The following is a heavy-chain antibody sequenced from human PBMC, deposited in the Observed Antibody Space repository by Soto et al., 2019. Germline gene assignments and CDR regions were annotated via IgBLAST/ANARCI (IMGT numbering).Heavy chain of an antibody. CDR3: AKDVFDCSGGSCYLTAPYGMDA. D-gene: IGHD2-15*01. V-gene: IGHV3-30*18. J-gene: IGHJ6*02. CDR2: ISYDGSNK. CDR1: GFTFSSYG. Sequence: PGGSLRLSCAASGFTFSSYGMHWVRQAPGKGLEWVAVISYDGSNKYYADSVKGRFTISRDNSKNTLYLQMNSLRAEDTAVYYCAKDVFDCSGGSCYLTAPYGMDAWGQGTTVTVSS.